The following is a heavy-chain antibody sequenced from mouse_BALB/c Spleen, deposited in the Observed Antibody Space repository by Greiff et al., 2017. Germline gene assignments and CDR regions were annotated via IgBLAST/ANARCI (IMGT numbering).Heavy chain of an antibody. CDR1: GFNIKDTY. J-gene: IGHJ1*01. CDR2: IDPANGNT. V-gene: IGHV14-3*02. Sequence: EVQRVESGAELVKPGASVKLSCTASGFNIKDTYMHWVKQRPEQGLEWIGRIDPANGNTKYDPKFQGKATITADTSSNTAYLQLSSLTSEDTAVYYCARSLGSSHWYFDVWGAGTTVTVSS. CDR3: ARSLGSSHWYFDV. D-gene: IGHD1-1*01.